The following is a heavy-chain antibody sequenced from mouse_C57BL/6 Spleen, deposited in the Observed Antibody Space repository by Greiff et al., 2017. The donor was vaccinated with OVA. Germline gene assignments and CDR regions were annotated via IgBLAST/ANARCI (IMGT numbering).Heavy chain of an antibody. CDR1: GFTFNTYA. J-gene: IGHJ3*01. CDR3: VRDIYYGSSYPFAY. D-gene: IGHD1-1*01. CDR2: IRSKSSNYAT. Sequence: EVQGVESGGGLVQPKGSLKLSCAASGFTFNTYAMHWVRQAPGKGLEWVARIRSKSSNYATYYADSVKDRFTISRDDSQSMLYLQMNNLKTEDTAMYYCVRDIYYGSSYPFAYWGQGTLVTVSA. V-gene: IGHV10-3*01.